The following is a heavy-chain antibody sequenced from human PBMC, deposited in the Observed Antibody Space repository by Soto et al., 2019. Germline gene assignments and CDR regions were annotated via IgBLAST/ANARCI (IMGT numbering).Heavy chain of an antibody. CDR3: ARVLNSGMATIDRYFDY. CDR2: IYYSGST. V-gene: IGHV4-31*03. Sequence: PSETLSLTCTVSGGSISSGGYYWSWIRQHPGKGLEWIGYIYYSGSTYYNPSLKSRVTISVDTSKNQFSLKLSSVTAADTAVYYCARVLNSGMATIDRYFDYWGQGTLVTVSS. CDR1: GGSISSGGYY. D-gene: IGHD5-12*01. J-gene: IGHJ4*02.